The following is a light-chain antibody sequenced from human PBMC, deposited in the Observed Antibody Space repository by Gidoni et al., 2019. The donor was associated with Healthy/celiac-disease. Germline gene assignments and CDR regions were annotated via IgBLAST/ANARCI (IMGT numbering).Light chain of an antibody. Sequence: SYELTPPSSVSVPPGQTARITCSGDVLAKKYARWFQQKPGQAPVLVIYKDSERPSGIPERFSGSSSGTTVTLTISGAQVEDEADYYCYSAADNNLGVFGGGTKLTVL. CDR1: VLAKKY. V-gene: IGLV3-27*01. J-gene: IGLJ2*01. CDR2: KDS. CDR3: YSAADNNLGV.